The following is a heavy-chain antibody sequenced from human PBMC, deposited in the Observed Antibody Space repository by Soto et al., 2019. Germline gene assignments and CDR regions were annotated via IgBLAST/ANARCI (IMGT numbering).Heavy chain of an antibody. D-gene: IGHD6-13*01. J-gene: IGHJ6*02. Sequence: QLQLQESGPGLVKPSETLSLTCTVSGGSISSSSYWGWIRQPPGKGLEWIGSIYSIGSTYYNPSLXXRVTISVDTSQTQFSLKLSSVTAADTAVYYCRRSSRYSTDVWGQGTTVTVSS. CDR2: IYSIGST. V-gene: IGHV4-39*01. CDR3: RRSSRYSTDV. CDR1: GGSISSSSY.